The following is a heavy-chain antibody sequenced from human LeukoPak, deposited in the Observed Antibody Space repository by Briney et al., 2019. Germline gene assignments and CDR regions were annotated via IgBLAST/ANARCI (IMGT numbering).Heavy chain of an antibody. Sequence: SETLSLTCTVSGGSISSGSYYWSWIRQPAGKGLEWIGRIYTSGSTNYNPSLKSRVTILVDTSKNQFSLKLSSVTAADTAVYYCAAFWSGYYGPHDYWGQGTLVTVSS. CDR3: AAFWSGYYGPHDY. D-gene: IGHD3-3*01. J-gene: IGHJ4*02. V-gene: IGHV4-61*02. CDR1: GGSISSGSYY. CDR2: IYTSGST.